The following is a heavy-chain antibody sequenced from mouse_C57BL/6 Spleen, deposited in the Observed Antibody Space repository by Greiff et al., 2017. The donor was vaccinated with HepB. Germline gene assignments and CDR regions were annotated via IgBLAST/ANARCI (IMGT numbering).Heavy chain of an antibody. CDR2: INPYNGDT. Sequence: EVKLQESGPELVKPGDSVKISCKASGYSFTGYFMNWVMQSHGKSLEWIGRINPYNGDTFYNQKFKGKATLTVDKSSSTAHMELRSLTSEDSAVYYCARPAGLEEDYFDYWGQGTTLTVSS. CDR3: ARPAGLEEDYFDY. CDR1: GYSFTGYF. D-gene: IGHD6-1*01. J-gene: IGHJ2*01. V-gene: IGHV1-20*01.